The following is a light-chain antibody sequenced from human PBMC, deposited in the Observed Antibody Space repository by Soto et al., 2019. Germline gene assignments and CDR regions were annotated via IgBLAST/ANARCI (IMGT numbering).Light chain of an antibody. CDR3: QHYTNWPLT. CDR1: HSVSSR. CDR2: GAS. Sequence: EIVMTQSPVTLSVSPGERVTLSCRASHSVSSRLAWYQEKPGQAPRLLIYGASTRATGLPARFSGSGSGTEFTLTISSLQSEDFAVYYCQHYTNWPLTFGGGTKVDIK. J-gene: IGKJ4*01. V-gene: IGKV3-15*01.